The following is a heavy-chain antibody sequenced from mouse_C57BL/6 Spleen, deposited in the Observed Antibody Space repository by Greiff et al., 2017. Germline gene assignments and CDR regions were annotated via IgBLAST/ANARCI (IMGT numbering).Heavy chain of an antibody. CDR2: IYPSDSET. V-gene: IGHV1-61*01. CDR3: ARGLRPSY. CDR1: GYTFTSYW. D-gene: IGHD1-1*01. Sequence: VQLQQPGAELVRPGSSVKLSCKASGYTFTSYWMEWVKQRPGQGLEWIGNIYPSDSETHYNQKFKDKATLTVDKSSSTAYMQLSSLTSEDSAVYYCARGLRPSYWGQGTLVTVSA. J-gene: IGHJ3*01.